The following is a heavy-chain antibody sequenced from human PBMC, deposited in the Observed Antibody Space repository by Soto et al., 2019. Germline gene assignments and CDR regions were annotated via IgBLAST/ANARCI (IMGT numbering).Heavy chain of an antibody. Sequence: ASVKVSCKASGYTFTDYYIHWVRQAPGQGLEWMGWINSKSGGTNYLQKFEGRVTMTRDTSITTVYMQLNSVTPEDTAVYYCARVGLTGYSSGWYGVWFDPWGQGTLVTVSS. D-gene: IGHD6-19*01. CDR3: ARVGLTGYSSGWYGVWFDP. CDR1: GYTFTDYY. CDR2: INSKSGGT. J-gene: IGHJ5*02. V-gene: IGHV1-2*02.